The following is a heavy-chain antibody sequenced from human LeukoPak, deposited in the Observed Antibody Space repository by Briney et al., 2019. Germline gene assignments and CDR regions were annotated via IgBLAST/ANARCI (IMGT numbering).Heavy chain of an antibody. D-gene: IGHD3-16*02. CDR3: ARQKFLSSYQRGYFDY. Sequence: PSETLSLTCAVYGGSFSGYYWSWIRQPPGKGLEWIGEINHSGSTNYNPSLKSRVTISVDTSKNQFSLKLSSVTAADTAVYYCARQKFLSSYQRGYFDYWGQGTLVTVSS. V-gene: IGHV4-34*01. CDR2: INHSGST. CDR1: GGSFSGYY. J-gene: IGHJ4*02.